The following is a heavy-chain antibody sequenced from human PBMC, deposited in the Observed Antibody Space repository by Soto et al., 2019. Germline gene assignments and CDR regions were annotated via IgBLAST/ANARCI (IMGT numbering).Heavy chain of an antibody. J-gene: IGHJ6*02. CDR1: GIALCSYW. CDR3: ARDQVEQSLLHGRFQRGYYGIDV. D-gene: IGHD6-19*01. CDR2: LNQAGIEK. V-gene: IGHV3-7*01. Sequence: GRSRRFPSAASGIALCSYWMSWVRPSPGKVLEWVANLNQAGIEKYYVDSLKGRFTIARASATDSLYLQMNSLRAEDTAVYYRARDQVEQSLLHGRFQRGYYGIDVWGQGTTVTVS.